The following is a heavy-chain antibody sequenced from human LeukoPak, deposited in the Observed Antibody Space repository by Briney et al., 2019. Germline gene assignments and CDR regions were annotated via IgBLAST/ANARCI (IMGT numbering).Heavy chain of an antibody. V-gene: IGHV1-2*02. CDR1: GYTFGSYS. CDR3: ARVIAAGPGVLWFDP. CDR2: INPNSGGT. J-gene: IGHJ5*02. Sequence: ASVKVSCKASGYTFGSYSISWVRQAPGQGLEWMGWINPNSGGTNYAQKFQGRVTMTRDTSISTAYMELSRLRSDDTAVYYCARVIAAGPGVLWFDPWGQGTLVTVSS. D-gene: IGHD6-6*01.